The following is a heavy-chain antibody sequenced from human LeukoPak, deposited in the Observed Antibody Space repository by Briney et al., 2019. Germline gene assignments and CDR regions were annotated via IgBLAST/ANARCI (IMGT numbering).Heavy chain of an antibody. V-gene: IGHV1-69*13. J-gene: IGHJ3*02. D-gene: IGHD6-19*01. CDR3: ARGYTSGWSPALDI. CDR2: IIPIFGTA. Sequence: VASVKVSCKASGGTFSSYAISWVRQAPGQGLEWMGGIIPIFGTANYAQKFQGRVTITADESTSTAYMELSSLRSEDTAVYYCARGYTSGWSPALDIWGQGTMVTVSS. CDR1: GGTFSSYA.